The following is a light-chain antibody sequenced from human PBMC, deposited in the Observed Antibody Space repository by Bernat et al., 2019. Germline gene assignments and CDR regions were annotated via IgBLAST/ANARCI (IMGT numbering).Light chain of an antibody. CDR2: QDS. V-gene: IGLV3-1*01. J-gene: IGLJ1*01. Sequence: SYELTQPPSVSVSPGQTASITCSGDKLGDKYACWYQQKPGQSPVLVIYQDSKRPSGIPERFSGSNSGNTATLTISGTQAMDEADYYCQAWASSTAFPYVFGTGTKVTVL. CDR1: KLGDKY. CDR3: QAWASSTAFPYV.